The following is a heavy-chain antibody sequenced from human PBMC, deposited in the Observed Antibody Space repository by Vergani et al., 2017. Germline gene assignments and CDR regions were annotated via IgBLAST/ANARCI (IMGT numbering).Heavy chain of an antibody. J-gene: IGHJ4*02. CDR3: ARAKRYSSSFHY. D-gene: IGHD6-6*01. V-gene: IGHV1-8*02. CDR1: GGTFSSYD. CDR2: MNPNSGNT. Sequence: QVQLVQSGAEVKKPGSSVKVSCKASGGTFSSYDINWVRQATGQGLEWMGWMNPNSGNTGYAQKFQGRVTMTRNTSISTAYMELSSLRSEDTAVYYCARAKRYSSSFHYWGQGTLGTGSS.